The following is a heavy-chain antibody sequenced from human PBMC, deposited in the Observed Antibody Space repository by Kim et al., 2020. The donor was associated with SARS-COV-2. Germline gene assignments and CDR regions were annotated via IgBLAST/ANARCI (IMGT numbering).Heavy chain of an antibody. Sequence: GGSLRLSCAASGFTFSSYGMHWVRQAPGKGLEWVAVISYDGSNTYYADSVKGRFTISRDNSKNTLYLQMNSLRAEDTAVYYCARDGDRLRYYDILTGYRYYYYGMDVRGQGTTVTVSS. J-gene: IGHJ6*02. D-gene: IGHD3-9*01. CDR1: GFTFSSYG. CDR2: ISYDGSNT. CDR3: ARDGDRLRYYDILTGYRYYYYGMDV. V-gene: IGHV3-33*05.